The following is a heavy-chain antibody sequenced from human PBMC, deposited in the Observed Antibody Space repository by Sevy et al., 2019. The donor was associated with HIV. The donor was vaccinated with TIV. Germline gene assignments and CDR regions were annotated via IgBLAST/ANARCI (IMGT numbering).Heavy chain of an antibody. V-gene: IGHV3-23*01. CDR2: ISGSGGST. CDR1: GFTFSSYA. Sequence: GGSLRLSCAASGFTFSSYAMSWVRQAPGKGLEWVSAISGSGGSTYYADSVKGRFTISRDNSKNTLYLQMNSLRAEDTAVYYCAKAGYDFWSGYYLPDSVIYYFDYWGQGTLVTVSS. J-gene: IGHJ4*02. CDR3: AKAGYDFWSGYYLPDSVIYYFDY. D-gene: IGHD3-3*01.